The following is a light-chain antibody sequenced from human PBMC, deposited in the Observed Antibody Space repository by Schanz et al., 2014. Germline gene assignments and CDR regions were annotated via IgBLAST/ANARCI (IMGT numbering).Light chain of an antibody. V-gene: IGKV3-20*01. Sequence: EIVMTQSPATLSVSPGERGTLSCRASQSVSSNLAWYQQKPGQAPRLLIYGASTRATGIPDRFSGSGSGTDFTLTISRLEPEDFAVYYCQQYGSSPSMYTFGQGTKLEIK. J-gene: IGKJ2*01. CDR3: QQYGSSPSMYT. CDR2: GAS. CDR1: QSVSSN.